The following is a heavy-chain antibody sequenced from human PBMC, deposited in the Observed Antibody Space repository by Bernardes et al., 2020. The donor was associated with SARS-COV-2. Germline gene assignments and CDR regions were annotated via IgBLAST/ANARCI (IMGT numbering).Heavy chain of an antibody. D-gene: IGHD2-2*03. CDR2: IHHSGSS. J-gene: IGHJ6*03. V-gene: IGHV4-38-2*01. CDR1: GYSISNGYY. Sequence: SETLYLTCAVSGYSISNGYYWGWIRQPPGKGLEWIGSIHHSGSSNYNPSLNSRVTISVDTSKNQFSLKLSSVTAADTAVYYCARLDRNHYYMDVWGKGTTVTVSS. CDR3: ARLDRNHYYMDV.